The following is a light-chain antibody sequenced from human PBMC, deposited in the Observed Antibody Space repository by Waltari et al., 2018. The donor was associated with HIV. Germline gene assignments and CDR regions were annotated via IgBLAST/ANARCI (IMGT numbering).Light chain of an antibody. V-gene: IGKV1-39*01. CDR2: AAS. CDR3: QQSYSTPWT. J-gene: IGKJ1*01. Sequence: DIQMTQSPSSLSASVGDRVTITCRASQRISSYLNWYQQKPGKAPKLLIYAASSLQSGVPSRFSGSGSGTDCTLTSSSLQPEDFATYYCQQSYSTPWTFGQGTKVEIK. CDR1: QRISSY.